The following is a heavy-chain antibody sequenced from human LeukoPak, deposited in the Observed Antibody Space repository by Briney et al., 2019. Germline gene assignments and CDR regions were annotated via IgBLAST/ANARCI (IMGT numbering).Heavy chain of an antibody. CDR3: ARGVRTTFGVYHYYYMDV. J-gene: IGHJ6*03. V-gene: IGHV4-59*01. Sequence: SETLSLTCTVSGGSISSYYWSWIRQPPGKGLEWIGYIYYSGSTNYNPSLKSRVTISVDTSKNQFSLKLSSVTAADTAVYYCARGVRTTFGVYHYYYMDVWGTGTTVTVSS. D-gene: IGHD3-3*01. CDR1: GGSISSYY. CDR2: IYYSGST.